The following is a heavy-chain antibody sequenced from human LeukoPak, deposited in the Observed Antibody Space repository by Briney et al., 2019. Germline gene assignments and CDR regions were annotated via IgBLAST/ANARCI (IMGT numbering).Heavy chain of an antibody. V-gene: IGHV3-7*01. CDR2: IKQDGSEK. Sequence: PGGSLRLSCAASGFTFSGYWMSWVRQAPGKGLEWVANIKQDGSEKYYVDSVKGRFTISRDNAKNSLYLQMNSLRAEDTAVYYCARLSIAAAGSDCWGQGTLVTVSS. J-gene: IGHJ4*02. CDR3: ARLSIAAAGSDC. CDR1: GFTFSGYW. D-gene: IGHD6-13*01.